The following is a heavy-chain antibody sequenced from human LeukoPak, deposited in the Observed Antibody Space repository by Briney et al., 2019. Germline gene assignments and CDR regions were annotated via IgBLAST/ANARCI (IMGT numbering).Heavy chain of an antibody. D-gene: IGHD6-19*01. CDR3: ARNRAVAGMAYYYYMDV. J-gene: IGHJ6*03. V-gene: IGHV1-2*02. Sequence: ASVKVSCKASGYTFTGYYMHWVRQAPGQGLEWMGWINPNSGGTNYAQKFQGRVTMTRDTSISTAYMELSRLRSDDTAVYYCARNRAVAGMAYYYYMDVWGKGTTVTVSS. CDR2: INPNSGGT. CDR1: GYTFTGYY.